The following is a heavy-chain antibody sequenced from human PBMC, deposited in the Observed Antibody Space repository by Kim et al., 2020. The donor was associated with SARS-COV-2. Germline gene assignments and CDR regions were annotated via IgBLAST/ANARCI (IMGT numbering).Heavy chain of an antibody. Sequence: GGSLRLSCAASGFTFSSYAMSWVRQAPGKGLEWVSTFSGSSAGTFYADSVRGRFTISRDNSKNTLYLQMNSLRAEDTAIYFCARETYRWFWGAFVFWGQG. J-gene: IGHJ3*01. V-gene: IGHV3-23*01. CDR3: ARETYRWFWGAFVF. D-gene: IGHD3-10*01. CDR1: GFTFSSYA. CDR2: FSGSSAGT.